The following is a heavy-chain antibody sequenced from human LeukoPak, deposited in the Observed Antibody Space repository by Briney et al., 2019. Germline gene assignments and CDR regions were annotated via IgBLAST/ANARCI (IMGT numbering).Heavy chain of an antibody. Sequence: GGSLRLSWAASGFTFSSYSMNWVRQAPGKGLEWDSSISSSSSYIYYADSVKGRFTISRDNAKNSLYLQMNSLRAEDTAVYYCARDCSSTSCYDGAFDIWGQGTMVTVSS. CDR2: ISSSSSYI. CDR1: GFTFSSYS. CDR3: ARDCSSTSCYDGAFDI. J-gene: IGHJ3*02. V-gene: IGHV3-21*01. D-gene: IGHD2-2*01.